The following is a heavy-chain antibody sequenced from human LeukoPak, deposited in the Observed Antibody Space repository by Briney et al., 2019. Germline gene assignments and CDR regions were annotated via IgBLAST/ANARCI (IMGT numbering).Heavy chain of an antibody. CDR3: AELGITMIGGV. V-gene: IGHV3-48*03. CDR2: ISSSGRTT. Sequence: GGSLRLSCAASGFTFSSYEMNWVRQAPGKGLEWVSYISSSGRTTYYADSVKGRFTFSRDNAKKSLYLQMNSLRAEDTAVYYCAELGITMIGGVWGKGTTVTISS. CDR1: GFTFSSYE. D-gene: IGHD3-10*02. J-gene: IGHJ6*04.